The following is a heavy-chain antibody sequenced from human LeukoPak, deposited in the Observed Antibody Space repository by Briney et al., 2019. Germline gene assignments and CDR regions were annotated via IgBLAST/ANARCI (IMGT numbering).Heavy chain of an antibody. V-gene: IGHV4-31*03. CDR2: IYYSGST. Sequence: SETLSLTCTVSGGSISSGGYYWSWIRQHPGKGLEWIGYIYYSGSTYYNPSLKSRVTISVDTSKNQFSLKLSSVTAADTAVYYCAREIVGATTAYYFDYWGQGTLVTVSS. D-gene: IGHD1-26*01. J-gene: IGHJ4*02. CDR3: AREIVGATTAYYFDY. CDR1: GGSISSGGYY.